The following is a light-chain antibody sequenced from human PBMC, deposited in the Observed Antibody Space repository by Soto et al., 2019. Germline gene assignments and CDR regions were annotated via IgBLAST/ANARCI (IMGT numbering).Light chain of an antibody. CDR3: SAWDASLNGYV. CDR2: SNY. J-gene: IGLJ1*01. V-gene: IGLV1-44*01. CDR1: SSNIGSKT. Sequence: QSVLTQPPSASGTPGQRVTISFSGSSSNIGSKTVNWYQQLPGTAPKLLIYSNYQRPSGVPDRFSGSKSGTSASLTISGLQSEDEADYHCSAWDASLNGYVFGTGTKVTVL.